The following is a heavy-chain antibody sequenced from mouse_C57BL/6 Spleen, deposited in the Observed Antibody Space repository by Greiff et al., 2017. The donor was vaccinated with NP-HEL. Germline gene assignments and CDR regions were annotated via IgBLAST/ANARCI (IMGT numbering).Heavy chain of an antibody. Sequence: EVMLVESGGGLVKPGGSLKLSCAASGFTFSDYGMHWVRQAPEKGLEWVAYISSGSSTIYYADTVKGRFTLSRDNAKNTLFLQMTSLRSEDTAMYYCARQRYYYGSRDAMGYWGQGTSVTVSS. J-gene: IGHJ4*01. CDR2: ISSGSSTI. V-gene: IGHV5-17*01. CDR3: ARQRYYYGSRDAMGY. D-gene: IGHD1-1*01. CDR1: GFTFSDYG.